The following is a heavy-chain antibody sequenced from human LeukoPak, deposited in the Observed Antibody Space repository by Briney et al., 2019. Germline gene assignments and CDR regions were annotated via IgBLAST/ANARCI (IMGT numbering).Heavy chain of an antibody. CDR2: ISYDGSNK. CDR1: GFTFSSYW. D-gene: IGHD4-17*01. J-gene: IGHJ6*02. CDR3: ARVPWSRNYGDYESDYYYGMDV. Sequence: GGSLRLSCAASGFTFSSYWMSWVRQAPGKGLEWVAVISYDGSNKYYADSVKGRFTISRDNSKNTLYLQMNSLRAEDTAVYYCARVPWSRNYGDYESDYYYGMDVWGQGTTVTVSS. V-gene: IGHV3-30-3*01.